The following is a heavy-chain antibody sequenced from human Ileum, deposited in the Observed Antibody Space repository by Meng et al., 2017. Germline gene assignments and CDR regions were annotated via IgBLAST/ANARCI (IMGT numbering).Heavy chain of an antibody. Sequence: QVQLQESGPGLGNPAQTLARTGAVSGGSMRSGDNYWSWIRQPPGKGLEWIGYIYYSGSTYYTPSLKSRVIMSVDTSANRFPLNLNSVTAADTAVYFCARGAYLGSGYYFDYWGQGALVTVSS. CDR3: ARGAYLGSGYYFDY. V-gene: IGHV4-30-4*01. J-gene: IGHJ4*02. CDR2: IYYSGST. D-gene: IGHD3-10*01. CDR1: GGSMRSGDNY.